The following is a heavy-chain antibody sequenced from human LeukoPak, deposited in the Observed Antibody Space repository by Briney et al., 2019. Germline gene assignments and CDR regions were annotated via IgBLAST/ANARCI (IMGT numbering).Heavy chain of an antibody. CDR2: ISSSSSYI. CDR1: GFTFSSYS. CDR3: AGSWSPYDAFDI. V-gene: IGHV3-21*01. Sequence: GGSLRLSCAASGFTFSSYSMNWVRQAPGKGLEWVSSISSSSSYIYYADSVKGRFTISRDNAKNSLYLQMNSLRAEDTAVYYCAGSWSPYDAFDIWGQGTMVTVSS. J-gene: IGHJ3*02. D-gene: IGHD6-13*01.